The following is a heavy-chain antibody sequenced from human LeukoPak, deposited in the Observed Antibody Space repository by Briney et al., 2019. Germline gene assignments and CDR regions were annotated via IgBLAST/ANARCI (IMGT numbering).Heavy chain of an antibody. D-gene: IGHD3-9*01. CDR1: GFTFSSYA. J-gene: IGHJ4*02. CDR2: ISSDGNNK. V-gene: IGHV3-30-3*01. Sequence: QAGGSLRLSCAASGFTFSSYAMSWVRQAPGKGLEWVAVISSDGNNKYYTASVKGRFIISRDNSKNTLYLQMNSLRTEDTAVYYCARDPPTYYDILTGHLDYWGQGTLVTVSS. CDR3: ARDPPTYYDILTGHLDY.